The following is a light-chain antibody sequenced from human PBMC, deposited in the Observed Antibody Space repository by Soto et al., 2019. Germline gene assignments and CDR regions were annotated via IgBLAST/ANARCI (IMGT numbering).Light chain of an antibody. V-gene: IGKV3-20*01. CDR2: GAS. CDR3: QQYGTSPIT. CDR1: QSFSSSY. J-gene: IGKJ5*01. Sequence: EIVLTQSLGTLSLYPGERVTLSCRASQSFSSSYLAWYQQKPGQAPRLLIYGASSRATGIPDRFNGNGSGTDFTLTISGLEPEDSAVYYCQQYGTSPITFGQGTRLEIK.